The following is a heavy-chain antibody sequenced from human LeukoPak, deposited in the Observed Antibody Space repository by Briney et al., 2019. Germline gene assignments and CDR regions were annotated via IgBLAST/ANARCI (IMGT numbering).Heavy chain of an antibody. CDR3: ARDRGYFDN. CDR2: ISGSGITT. CDR1: GFTFSNYA. Sequence: PGGSLRLSCAASGFTFSNYAMTWVRQAPGKGPEWVSSISGSGITTYYADSVKGRFTISRDNSKTTLYLQMNSLRAEDTAMYYCARDRGYFDNWGQGTLVTVSS. J-gene: IGHJ4*02. V-gene: IGHV3-23*01.